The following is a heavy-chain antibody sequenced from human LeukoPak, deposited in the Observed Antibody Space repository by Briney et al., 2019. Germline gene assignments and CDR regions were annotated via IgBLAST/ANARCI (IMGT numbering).Heavy chain of an antibody. Sequence: GGSLRLSCEASGFTFSSYGMHWVRQAPGKGLEWVAVISYDGSNKYYADSVKGRFTISRDNSKNTLYLQMNSLRAEDTAVYYCARDPGITMVRGVEPRDAFDIWGQGTMVTVSS. V-gene: IGHV3-30*19. D-gene: IGHD3-10*01. CDR2: ISYDGSNK. CDR3: ARDPGITMVRGVEPRDAFDI. CDR1: GFTFSSYG. J-gene: IGHJ3*02.